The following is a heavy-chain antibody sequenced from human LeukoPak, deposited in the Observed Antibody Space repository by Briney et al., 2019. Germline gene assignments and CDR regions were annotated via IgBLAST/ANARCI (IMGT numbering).Heavy chain of an antibody. CDR3: ARAHSSSWHYDY. CDR2: INPNSGGT. V-gene: IGHV1-2*02. D-gene: IGHD6-13*01. CDR1: GYTFTSYG. Sequence: ASVKVSCKASGYTFTSYGISWVRQAPGQGLEWMGWINPNSGGTNYAQKFQGRVTMTRDTSISTAYMELSRLRSDDTAVYYCARAHSSSWHYDYWGQGTLVTVSS. J-gene: IGHJ4*02.